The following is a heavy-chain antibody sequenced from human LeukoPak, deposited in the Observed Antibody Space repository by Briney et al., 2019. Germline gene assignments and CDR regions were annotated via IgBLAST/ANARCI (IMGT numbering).Heavy chain of an antibody. Sequence: RGESLKISCKGSGYSFTTYWIGWVRQMPGKGLEWMGIIYPGDSDTRYSPSFQGQVTISADKSISTAYLQWSSLKASDTAMYYCARGDYGDFRVFYTLFDYWGQGTLVTVSS. CDR3: ARGDYGDFRVFYTLFDY. CDR1: GYSFTTYW. J-gene: IGHJ4*02. CDR2: IYPGDSDT. D-gene: IGHD4-17*01. V-gene: IGHV5-51*01.